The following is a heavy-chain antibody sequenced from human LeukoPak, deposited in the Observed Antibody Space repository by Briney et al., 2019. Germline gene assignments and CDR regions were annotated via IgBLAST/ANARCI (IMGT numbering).Heavy chain of an antibody. Sequence: SQTLSLTCAVYGGSFSGYSWSWISQPPRKGLEWIGEINHSGSTNYNPSLKSRVTISVDTSKNQFSLKLSSVTAADTAVYYCASRITIFGVVIEDWGQGTLVTVSS. D-gene: IGHD3-3*01. CDR2: INHSGST. V-gene: IGHV4-34*01. J-gene: IGHJ4*01. CDR3: ASRITIFGVVIED. CDR1: GGSFSGYS.